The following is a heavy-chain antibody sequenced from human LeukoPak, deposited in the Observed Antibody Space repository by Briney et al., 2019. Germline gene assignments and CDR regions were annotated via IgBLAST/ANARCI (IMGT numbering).Heavy chain of an antibody. Sequence: SETLSLTCTVSGGSISTYYLSWIRQPPGKGLEWIGFIYYSGSTNYNPSLKSRVTISIDTSKKQFSLKLSSVTAADTAVYYCARDAYDSSGYSFDYWGQGTLVTVSS. J-gene: IGHJ4*02. CDR2: IYYSGST. D-gene: IGHD3-22*01. CDR1: GGSISTYY. V-gene: IGHV4-59*01. CDR3: ARDAYDSSGYSFDY.